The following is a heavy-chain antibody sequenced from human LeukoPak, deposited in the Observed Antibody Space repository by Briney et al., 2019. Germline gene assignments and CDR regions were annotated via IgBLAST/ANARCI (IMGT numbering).Heavy chain of an antibody. CDR2: INHSGST. J-gene: IGHJ4*02. CDR1: GGSFSGYY. V-gene: IGHV4-34*01. D-gene: IGHD5-24*01. Sequence: SETLSLTCAVYGGSFSGYYWSWIRQPPGKGLEWIGEINHSGSTNYIPSLNSRVTISVDTSKNQFSLKLSSVSAADTAVYYCARGLMAMIDYWGQGTLVTVSS. CDR3: ARGLMAMIDY.